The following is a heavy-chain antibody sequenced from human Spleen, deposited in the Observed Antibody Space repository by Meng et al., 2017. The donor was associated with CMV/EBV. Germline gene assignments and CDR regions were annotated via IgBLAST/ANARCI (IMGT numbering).Heavy chain of an antibody. CDR2: ISWDGGNI. V-gene: IGHV3-43*01. J-gene: IGHJ4*02. CDR1: GFTFSSYS. CDR3: AKDFGGSGSGFDF. D-gene: IGHD3-10*01. Sequence: GESLKISCAASGFTFSSYSMNWVRQAPGKGLEWVSLISWDGGNIYYADSVKGRFTISRDNSQNSLYLQMNSLRTEDTALYYCAKDFGGSGSGFDFWGQGTLVTVSS.